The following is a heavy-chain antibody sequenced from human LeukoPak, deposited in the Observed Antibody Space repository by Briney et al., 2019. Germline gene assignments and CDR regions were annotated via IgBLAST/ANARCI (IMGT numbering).Heavy chain of an antibody. Sequence: GGSLRLSCAASGFTFSTYGMSWVRQAPGKGLEWVSSITISGSYIYYADSVKGRFTISRDNAKNSLYLQMNSLRAEDTAVYYCARVSYDYVWGSYRLNSAFDIWGQGTMVTVSS. CDR2: ITISGSYI. CDR3: ARVSYDYVWGSYRLNSAFDI. CDR1: GFTFSTYG. V-gene: IGHV3-21*01. D-gene: IGHD3-16*02. J-gene: IGHJ3*02.